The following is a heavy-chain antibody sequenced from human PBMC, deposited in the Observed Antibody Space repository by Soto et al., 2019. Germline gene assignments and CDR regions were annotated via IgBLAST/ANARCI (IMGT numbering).Heavy chain of an antibody. V-gene: IGHV3-23*01. J-gene: IGHJ4*02. CDR1: GFTFSSCA. D-gene: IGHD2-15*01. CDR2: ISGSGGST. CDR3: ARDGLYCSGGSCYSY. Sequence: GGSLRLSCAASGFTFSSCALSWVRQAPGKGLEWVSAISGSGGSTYYADSVKGRFTISRDNSKNTLYLQMNSLRAEDTAVYYCARDGLYCSGGSCYSYWGQGTLVTVSS.